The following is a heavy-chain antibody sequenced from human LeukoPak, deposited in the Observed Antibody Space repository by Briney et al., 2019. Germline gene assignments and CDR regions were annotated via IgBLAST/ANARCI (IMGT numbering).Heavy chain of an antibody. CDR2: LSRDGSEK. J-gene: IGHJ4*02. D-gene: IGHD3-22*01. CDR1: GFSFSSYV. Sequence: GGSLRLSCAASGFSFSSYVMHWARQAPGKGLEWVALLSRDGSEKYYADSVKGRFTISRDTSKNTLYLQMNSLRPEDTAVYYCAKDDSSGYYYVDYWGQGTLVTVSS. V-gene: IGHV3-30*18. CDR3: AKDDSSGYYYVDY.